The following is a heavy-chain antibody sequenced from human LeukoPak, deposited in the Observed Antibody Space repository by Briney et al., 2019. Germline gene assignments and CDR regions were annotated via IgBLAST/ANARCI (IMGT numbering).Heavy chain of an antibody. CDR2: IIPIFGTA. Sequence: GASMKVSCKASGGTFSSYAISWVRQAPGQGLEWMGGIIPIFGTANYAQKFQGRVTITTDESTSTAYMELSSLRSEDTAVYYCASRRGYSYGTWDYWGQGTLVTVSS. CDR3: ASRRGYSYGTWDY. V-gene: IGHV1-69*05. CDR1: GGTFSSYA. D-gene: IGHD5-18*01. J-gene: IGHJ4*02.